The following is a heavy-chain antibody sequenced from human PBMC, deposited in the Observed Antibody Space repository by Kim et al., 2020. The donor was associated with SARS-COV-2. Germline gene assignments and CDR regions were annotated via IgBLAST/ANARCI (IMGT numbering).Heavy chain of an antibody. CDR1: GGSFSGYY. CDR3: ARRLIQITMGNWFDP. Sequence: SETLSLTCAVYGGSFSGYYWSWIRQPPGKGLEWIGEINHSGSTNYNPSLKSRVTISVDTSKNQFSLKLSSVTAADTAVYYCARRLIQITMGNWFDPWGQGTLVTVSS. D-gene: IGHD3-3*01. V-gene: IGHV4-34*01. CDR2: INHSGST. J-gene: IGHJ5*02.